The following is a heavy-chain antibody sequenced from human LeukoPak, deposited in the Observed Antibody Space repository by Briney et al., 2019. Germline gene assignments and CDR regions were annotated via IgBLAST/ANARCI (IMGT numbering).Heavy chain of an antibody. J-gene: IGHJ5*02. D-gene: IGHD3-10*01. CDR3: ARDRGLWFGELHHWFDP. Sequence: ASVKVSCKASGYTFTSYTMNWVRQAPGQGLEWMGWINTNTGNPTYAQGFTGRFVFSLDTSVSTAYLQISSLKAEDTAVYYCARDRGLWFGELHHWFDPWGQGTLVTVSS. CDR1: GYTFTSYT. V-gene: IGHV7-4-1*02. CDR2: INTNTGNP.